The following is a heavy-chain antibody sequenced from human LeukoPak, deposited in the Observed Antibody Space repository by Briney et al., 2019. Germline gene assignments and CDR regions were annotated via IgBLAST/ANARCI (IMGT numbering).Heavy chain of an antibody. CDR1: GYTFTSYG. CDR3: ARAPYSRGLVRLDDYYMDV. V-gene: IGHV1-18*01. D-gene: IGHD6-13*01. Sequence: ASVKVSCKASGYTFTSYGISWVRQAPGQGLEWMGWISAYNGNTNYAQKLQGRVTMTTDTSTSTAYMELRSLRSDDTAVYYCARAPYSRGLVRLDDYYMDVWGKGTTVTVSS. CDR2: ISAYNGNT. J-gene: IGHJ6*03.